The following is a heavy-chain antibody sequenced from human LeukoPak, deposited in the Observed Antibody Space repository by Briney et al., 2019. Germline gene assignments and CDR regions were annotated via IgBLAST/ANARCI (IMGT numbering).Heavy chain of an antibody. Sequence: SQTLSLTCTVSGGSISSGDYYWSWIRQPPGKGLEWIGYIYYSGSTYYNPSLKSRVTISVDTSKNQFSLKLSSVTAADTAVYYCPRGYVFWSVYYLYYFDYGGQGTLVPVSS. CDR3: PRGYVFWSVYYLYYFDY. J-gene: IGHJ4*02. CDR2: IYYSGST. D-gene: IGHD3-3*01. CDR1: GGSISSGDYY. V-gene: IGHV4-30-4*08.